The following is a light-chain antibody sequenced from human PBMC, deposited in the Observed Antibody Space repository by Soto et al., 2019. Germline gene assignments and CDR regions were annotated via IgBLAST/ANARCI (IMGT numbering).Light chain of an antibody. CDR2: GAS. V-gene: IGKV3-15*01. CDR1: QSVSSN. Sequence: EIVMTQSPATLSVSPGERATLSCRASQSVSSNLAWYQQKPGQTPRLLIYGASTRASGIPARYSGSGSGTYPTVITTTLRTQYISVYWCQQYNKSHPIYTFAQGTKLEIK. CDR3: QQYNKSHPIYT. J-gene: IGKJ2*01.